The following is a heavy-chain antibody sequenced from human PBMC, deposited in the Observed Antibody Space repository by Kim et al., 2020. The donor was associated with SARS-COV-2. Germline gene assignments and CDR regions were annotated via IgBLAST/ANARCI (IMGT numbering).Heavy chain of an antibody. V-gene: IGHV4-59*13. CDR3: ARDTSGSYQSYYYYYGMDV. Sequence: SETLSLTCTVSGGSISSYYWSWIRQPPGKGLEWIGYIYYSGSTNYNPSLKSRVTISVDTSKNQFSLKLSSVTAADTAVYYCARDTSGSYQSYYYYYGMDVWGQGTTVTVSS. CDR2: IYYSGST. D-gene: IGHD1-26*01. CDR1: GGSISSYY. J-gene: IGHJ6*02.